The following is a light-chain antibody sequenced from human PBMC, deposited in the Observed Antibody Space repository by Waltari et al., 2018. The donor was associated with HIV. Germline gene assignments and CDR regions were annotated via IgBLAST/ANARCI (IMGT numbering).Light chain of an antibody. Sequence: QTVVTQEPSFSVSPGGTVTLTCGLNSGPVSTPSFPSWYQQTPGQAPRPLIYSTNIRSSGVPERFSGSILGNKAALTITGAQADDESDYYCLVHMGHGAWVFGGGTKLTVL. CDR3: LVHMGHGAWV. CDR1: SGPVSTPSF. J-gene: IGLJ3*02. V-gene: IGLV8-61*01. CDR2: STN.